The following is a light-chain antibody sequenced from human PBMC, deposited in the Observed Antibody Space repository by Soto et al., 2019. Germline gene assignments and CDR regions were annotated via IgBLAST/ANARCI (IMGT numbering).Light chain of an antibody. Sequence: EVVLTQSPATLSLSPGERATLSCKASQSVSSYLAWYQQKPGQAPRLLIYDASNRATGIPDRFSGSVSGTDFTLTISSLEPEDFAVYYCQQRAGTFGQGTKVDI. CDR1: QSVSSY. CDR2: DAS. CDR3: QQRAGT. V-gene: IGKV3-11*01. J-gene: IGKJ1*01.